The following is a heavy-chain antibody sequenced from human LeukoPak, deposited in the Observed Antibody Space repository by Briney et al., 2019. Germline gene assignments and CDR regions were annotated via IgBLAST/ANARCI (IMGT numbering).Heavy chain of an antibody. CDR3: AKGVRITMVRGAFDI. CDR2: ISWNSGSI. J-gene: IGHJ3*02. Sequence: SLRLSCAASGFTFDVYAMLWVRQAPGKGLEWVSGISWNSGSIGYADSVKGRFTISRDNAKNSLYLQMNSLRPEDTALYYCAKGVRITMVRGAFDIWGQGTMVTVSS. D-gene: IGHD3-10*01. V-gene: IGHV3-9*01. CDR1: GFTFDVYA.